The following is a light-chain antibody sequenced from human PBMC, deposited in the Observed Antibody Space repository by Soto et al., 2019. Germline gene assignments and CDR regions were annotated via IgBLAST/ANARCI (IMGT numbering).Light chain of an antibody. CDR1: QSISSS. CDR2: AAS. CDR3: QQSYSSPQMYT. V-gene: IGKV1-39*01. Sequence: DIQMTQSPSSLSASVGDRVTITCRASQSISSSLNWYQQKPGKAPDLLIYAASNLQSGVPSRFSGSGSGTDFTLTISSLQPEDFATYYCQQSYSSPQMYTFGQGTKLRSN. J-gene: IGKJ2*01.